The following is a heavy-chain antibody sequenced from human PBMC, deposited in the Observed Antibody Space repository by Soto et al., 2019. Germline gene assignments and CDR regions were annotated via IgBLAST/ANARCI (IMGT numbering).Heavy chain of an antibody. CDR2: INQDGSTK. CDR3: ARAIAAHDSY. CDR1: GFSLSSHW. J-gene: IGHJ4*02. V-gene: IGHV3-7*01. Sequence: EVQLVESGGGLLQPGGSLRLSCVGSGFSLSSHWMSWVRQAPGKGLEWVANINQDGSTKYYVDSVKGRFTISRDNAKNSLFLQMNSLRAEDTAVYHCARAIAAHDSYWGQGTLVTVSS. D-gene: IGHD6-13*01.